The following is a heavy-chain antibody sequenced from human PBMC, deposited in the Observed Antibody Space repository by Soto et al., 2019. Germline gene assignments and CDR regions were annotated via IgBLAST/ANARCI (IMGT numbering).Heavy chain of an antibody. Sequence: ASVKVSCKASGYTFTRYALHWVRQAPGQRLEWMAWINAGNGNTKCSQKFRDRVTITRDTSASTAYMEVSSLRSEDTAVYYCARGESVVGDYWGQGTLVTVSS. CDR3: ARGESVVGDY. J-gene: IGHJ4*02. CDR2: INAGNGNT. CDR1: GYTFTRYA. D-gene: IGHD2-15*01. V-gene: IGHV1-3*01.